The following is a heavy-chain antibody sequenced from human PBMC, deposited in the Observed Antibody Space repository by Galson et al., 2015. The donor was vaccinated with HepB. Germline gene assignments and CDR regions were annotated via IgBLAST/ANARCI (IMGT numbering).Heavy chain of an antibody. CDR3: ARTGTNPQTTVTKAFDI. J-gene: IGHJ3*02. Sequence: SVKVSCKASGGTFSSYAISWVRQAPGQGLEWMGGIIPIFGTANYAQKFQGRVTITADESTSTAYMELSSLRSEDTAVYYCARTGTNPQTTVTKAFDIWGQGTMVTVSS. CDR1: GGTFSSYA. V-gene: IGHV1-69*13. CDR2: IIPIFGTA. D-gene: IGHD4-17*01.